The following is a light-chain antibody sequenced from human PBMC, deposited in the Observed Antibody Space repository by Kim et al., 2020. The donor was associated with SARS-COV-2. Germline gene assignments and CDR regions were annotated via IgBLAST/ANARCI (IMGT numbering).Light chain of an antibody. CDR2: QDN. CDR3: QAWDSTVV. Sequence: VAVSTGQTASITCSGDRLGEKYASWYQHKPGQSPVLVIYQDNKRPSGIPERFSGSNYGNTATLTISGTQALDEADYYCQAWDSTVVFGGGTQLTVL. J-gene: IGLJ3*02. CDR1: RLGEKY. V-gene: IGLV3-1*01.